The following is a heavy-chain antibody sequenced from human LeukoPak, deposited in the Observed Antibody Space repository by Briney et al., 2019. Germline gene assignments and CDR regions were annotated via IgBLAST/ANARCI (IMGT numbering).Heavy chain of an antibody. CDR1: GGSISSHY. Sequence: SETLSLTCTVSGGSISSHYWSWIRQPPGKGLEWIGYIYYSGSTNYNPSLKSRVTISVDMSKNQFSLKLSSVTAADTAVYYCARALWGTHLPWFDPWGQGTLVTVSS. D-gene: IGHD3-10*01. V-gene: IGHV4-59*11. J-gene: IGHJ5*02. CDR2: IYYSGST. CDR3: ARALWGTHLPWFDP.